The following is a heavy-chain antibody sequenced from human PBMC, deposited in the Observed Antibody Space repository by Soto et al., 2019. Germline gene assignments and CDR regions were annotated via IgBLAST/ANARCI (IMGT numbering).Heavy chain of an antibody. V-gene: IGHV3-43*02. D-gene: IGHD2-15*01. CDR2: ISGDGGRQ. Sequence: GGSLNLSCEASGLTFNDYARHWVRQAKGKGLEWVSFISGDGGRQYYACFVKGRFTLYRDNSKNSLYLQMNSLRTESSALYDCSKVYVLYDDPIGYCSGGSCSSFVYWGKGTLVTVSS. CDR3: SKVYVLYDDPIGYCSGGSCSSFVY. J-gene: IGHJ4*02. CDR1: GLTFNDYA.